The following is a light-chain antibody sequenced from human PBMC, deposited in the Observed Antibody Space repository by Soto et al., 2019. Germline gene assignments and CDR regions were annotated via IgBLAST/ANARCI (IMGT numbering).Light chain of an antibody. V-gene: IGKV3-15*01. J-gene: IGKJ1*01. CDR1: QSVSSN. Sequence: EIVMTQSPATLSVSPGERATLSCRASQSVSSNLAWYQQKPGQAPRLLIYGASTRATGIPARSSGSGSGTEFTLTISSLQSEDSAVYYCQQYNNWPQTFGQGTTVEIK. CDR2: GAS. CDR3: QQYNNWPQT.